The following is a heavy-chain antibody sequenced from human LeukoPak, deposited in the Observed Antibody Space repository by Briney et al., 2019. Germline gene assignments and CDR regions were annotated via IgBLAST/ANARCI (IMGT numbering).Heavy chain of an antibody. CDR3: ARDSRARAYSSDLDD. CDR1: GFTFSNYG. V-gene: IGHV3-33*01. J-gene: IGHJ4*02. Sequence: RPGGSLRLSCAASGFTFSNYGMHWVRQAPGKGLEWVAVTRYDGSNKYYADSVKGRFTISRDNSKNTLYLQMNSLRGEDTAVYYCARDSRARAYSSDLDDWGQGTLVTVSS. D-gene: IGHD3-22*01. CDR2: TRYDGSNK.